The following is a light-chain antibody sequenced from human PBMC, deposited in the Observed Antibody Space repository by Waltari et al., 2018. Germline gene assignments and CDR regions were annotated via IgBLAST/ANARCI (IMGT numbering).Light chain of an antibody. J-gene: IGLJ3*02. Sequence: YELTQPSSVSVSPGQTARIPCSADTLPKHYIYWYQQKPGQAQVLLFYTDRDRPSGIPERFSGSSSGTTVTLIIRGVQAEDEADYYCQSADNGGGYPNWVFGGGTKLTVL. CDR1: TLPKHY. CDR3: QSADNGGGYPNWV. CDR2: TDR. V-gene: IGLV3-25*03.